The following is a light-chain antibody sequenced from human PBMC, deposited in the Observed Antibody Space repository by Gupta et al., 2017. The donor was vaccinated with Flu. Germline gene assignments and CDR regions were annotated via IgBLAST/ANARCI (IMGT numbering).Light chain of an antibody. J-gene: IGKJ2*01. CDR1: QSVSTD. CDR3: QKRSNWPPYT. Sequence: EIVLTQSPPTLSLSPGERATLFCRASQSVSTDLAWYQHKPGQAPRLLIYDASNRATGIPARFSGSGSGTDFTLTISSLEPEDFAFYYCQKRSNWPPYTFGQGTMLEIK. V-gene: IGKV3-11*01. CDR2: DAS.